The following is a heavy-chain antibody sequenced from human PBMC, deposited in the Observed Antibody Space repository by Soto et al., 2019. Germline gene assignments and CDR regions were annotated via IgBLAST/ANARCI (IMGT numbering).Heavy chain of an antibody. D-gene: IGHD2-2*01. J-gene: IGHJ6*02. Sequence: GASVKVSCKASGGTFSSYAISWVRQAPGQGLEWMGGIIPIFGTANYAQKFQGRVTITADESTSTAYMELSSLRSEDTAVYYCASGGDIVLVPAAPDEDYYYYGMDVWGQGTTVTVSS. CDR2: IIPIFGTA. CDR3: ASGGDIVLVPAAPDEDYYYYGMDV. CDR1: GGTFSSYA. V-gene: IGHV1-69*13.